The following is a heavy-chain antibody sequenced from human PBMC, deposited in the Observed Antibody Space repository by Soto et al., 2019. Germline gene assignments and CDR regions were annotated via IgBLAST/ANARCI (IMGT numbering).Heavy chain of an antibody. Sequence: SETLSLTCTVSGGSISSYYWSWIRQPPGKGLEWIGYIYYSGSTNYNPSLKSRVTISVDTSKNQFSLKLSSVTAADTAVYYCARYSSGWYGGTLAYWGQGTLVTVSS. D-gene: IGHD6-19*01. J-gene: IGHJ4*02. CDR3: ARYSSGWYGGTLAY. V-gene: IGHV4-59*01. CDR1: GGSISSYY. CDR2: IYYSGST.